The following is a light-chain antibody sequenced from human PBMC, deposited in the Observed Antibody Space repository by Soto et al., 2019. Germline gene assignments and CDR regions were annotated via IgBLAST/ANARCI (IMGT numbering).Light chain of an antibody. V-gene: IGLV4-69*01. CDR1: SGHSNYA. Sequence: QPVLTQSPSASASLGASVKLTCTLSSGHSNYAIAWHQQQPEKGPRYLMNLNSDGSHSKGDGIPDRFSGSSSGAERYLTISSLQSEDEADYYCQTWGADIHVFGGGTKLTVL. CDR2: LNSDGSH. CDR3: QTWGADIHV. J-gene: IGLJ2*01.